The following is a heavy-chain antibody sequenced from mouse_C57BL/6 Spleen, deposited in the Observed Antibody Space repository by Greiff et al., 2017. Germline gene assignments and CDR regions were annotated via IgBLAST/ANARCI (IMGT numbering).Heavy chain of an antibody. CDR1: GYTFTGYW. CDR3: ARYYSNYGVYYARDY. Sequence: QVQLQQSGAELMKPGASVKLSCKATGYTFTGYWIEWVKQRPGHGLEWIGEILPGSGSTNYNEKFTGKATFTADTSSNTASMQLSSLTTEDSSIYYCARYYSNYGVYYARDYWGQGTSVTVSS. D-gene: IGHD2-5*01. CDR2: ILPGSGST. V-gene: IGHV1-9*01. J-gene: IGHJ4*01.